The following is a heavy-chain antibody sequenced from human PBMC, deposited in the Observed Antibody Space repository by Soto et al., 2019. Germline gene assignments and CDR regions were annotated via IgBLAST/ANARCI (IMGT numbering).Heavy chain of an antibody. V-gene: IGHV3-73*01. CDR3: NKFSGSSSAPAA. CDR1: GFTFGDHY. J-gene: IGHJ5*02. Sequence: GGSLRLSCAVSGFTFGDHYIDWVRQAPGKGLEWVGRIASSPEGYRTTYGASVKGRFTISRDDSQNTAHLQMNSLKTEDTAIYYCNKFSGSSSAPAALGRGTLVTVSS. CDR2: IASSPEGYRT. D-gene: IGHD1-26*01.